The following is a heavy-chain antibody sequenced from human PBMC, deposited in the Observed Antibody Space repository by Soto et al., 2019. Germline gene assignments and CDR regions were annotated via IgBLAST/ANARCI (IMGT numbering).Heavy chain of an antibody. CDR1: GFTFSSYA. CDR3: AKGSSGWYSPNYWYFDL. J-gene: IGHJ2*01. CDR2: MSGSGSST. Sequence: GGSLRLSCAASGFTFSSYAMSWVRQAPGKGLEWVSAMSGSGSSTYYADSVKGRFTISRDNSKNTLYLQMNSLRAEDTAVYFCAKGSSGWYSPNYWYFDLWGRGTLVTVSS. V-gene: IGHV3-23*01. D-gene: IGHD6-19*01.